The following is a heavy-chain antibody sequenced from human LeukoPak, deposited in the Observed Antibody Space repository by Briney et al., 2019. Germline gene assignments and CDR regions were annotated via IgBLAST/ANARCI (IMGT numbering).Heavy chain of an antibody. CDR2: IYSGGST. CDR3: ARDSGGDCYLDY. V-gene: IGHV3-66*01. J-gene: IGHJ4*02. CDR1: GFTVNSNY. D-gene: IGHD2-21*02. Sequence: GGSLRLSCAASGFTVNSNYMSWVRQAPEKGLEWVSVIYSGGSTYYADSVKGRFTISRDNSKNTLYLQMNSLRAEDTAVYYCARDSGGDCYLDYWGQGTLVTVSS.